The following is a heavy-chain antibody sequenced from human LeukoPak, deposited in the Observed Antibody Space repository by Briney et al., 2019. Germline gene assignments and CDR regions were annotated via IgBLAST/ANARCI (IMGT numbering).Heavy chain of an antibody. V-gene: IGHV4-59*12. CDR3: ARGLYYYGSGGGPDAFDI. CDR1: GGSISSYY. D-gene: IGHD3-10*01. Sequence: SETLSLTCTVSGGSISSYYWSWIRQPPGKGLEWIGYIYYSGSTYYNPSLKSRVTISVDTSKNQFSLKLSSVTAADTAVYYCARGLYYYGSGGGPDAFDIWGQGTMVTVSS. CDR2: IYYSGST. J-gene: IGHJ3*02.